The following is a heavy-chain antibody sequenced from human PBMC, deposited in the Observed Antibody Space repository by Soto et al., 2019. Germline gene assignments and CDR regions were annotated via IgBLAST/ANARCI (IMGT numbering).Heavy chain of an antibody. CDR1: GDSVSSNNAA. J-gene: IGHJ6*02. CDR2: TYYRSKWYN. D-gene: IGHD6-19*01. CDR3: ARGVAAPTWGNDYGMDV. V-gene: IGHV6-1*01. Sequence: PSQTLSLTCAISGDSVSSNNAAWNWIRQSPSRGLEWLGRTYYRSKWYNDYAVSVKSRITINPGTSKNQFSLQLNSVTPEDTAVYYCARGVAAPTWGNDYGMDVWGQGTTVTVSS.